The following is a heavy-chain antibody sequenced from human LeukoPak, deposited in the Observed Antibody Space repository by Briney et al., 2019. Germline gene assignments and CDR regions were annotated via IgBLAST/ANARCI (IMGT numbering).Heavy chain of an antibody. CDR1: GFTFSSYS. Sequence: GGSLRLSCAASGFTFSSYSMNWVRQAPGKGLVWVSRINGDGSSTSYADSVKGRFTISRDNAKNTLYLQMNSLRAEDTAVFYCAREYTGYDSYWGQGTLVTVSS. J-gene: IGHJ4*02. D-gene: IGHD5-12*01. V-gene: IGHV3-74*01. CDR3: AREYTGYDSY. CDR2: INGDGSST.